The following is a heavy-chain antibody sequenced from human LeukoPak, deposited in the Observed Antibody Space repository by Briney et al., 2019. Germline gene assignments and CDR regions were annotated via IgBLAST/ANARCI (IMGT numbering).Heavy chain of an antibody. CDR1: GGTFSSYA. Sequence: GSSVKVSCKASGGTFSSYAISWVRQAPGQGLEWMRRIIPILGIANYAQKFQGRVTITADKSTSTAYMELSSLRSEDTAVYYCARLSYGDSSGYLGYWGQGTLVTVSS. CDR3: ARLSYGDSSGYLGY. J-gene: IGHJ4*02. CDR2: IIPILGIA. V-gene: IGHV1-69*04. D-gene: IGHD3-22*01.